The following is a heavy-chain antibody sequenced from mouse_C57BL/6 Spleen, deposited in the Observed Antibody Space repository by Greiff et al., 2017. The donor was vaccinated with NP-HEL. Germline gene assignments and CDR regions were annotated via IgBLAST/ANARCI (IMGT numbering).Heavy chain of an antibody. CDR2: IDPSDSET. CDR3: ARDDELRHYYAMDY. J-gene: IGHJ4*01. Sequence: QVQLQQPGAELVRPGSSVKLSCKASGYTFTSYWMHWVKQRPIQGLEWIGNIDPSDSETHYNQKFKDKATLTVDKSSSTAYMQLSSLTSEDSAVYYCARDDELRHYYAMDYWGQGTSGTVSS. CDR1: GYTFTSYW. V-gene: IGHV1-52*01. D-gene: IGHD3-2*02.